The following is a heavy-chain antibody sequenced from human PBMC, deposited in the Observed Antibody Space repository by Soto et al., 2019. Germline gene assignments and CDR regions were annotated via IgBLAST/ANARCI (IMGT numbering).Heavy chain of an antibody. CDR2: ISDSGST. D-gene: IGHD3-22*01. CDR1: GGSISDGYY. V-gene: IGHV4-31*03. Sequence: SETLSLTCTVSGGSISDGYYWSWIRQHPGRGLEWIGSISDSGSTSYNPSLKSRLTISVDTSKNQFSLNLRSVTAADTAVYYCARRDRSGFSYWLDTWGQGTLVTVSS. J-gene: IGHJ5*02. CDR3: ARRDRSGFSYWLDT.